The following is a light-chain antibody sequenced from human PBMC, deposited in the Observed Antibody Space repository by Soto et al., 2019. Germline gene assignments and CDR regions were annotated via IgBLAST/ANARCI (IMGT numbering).Light chain of an antibody. J-gene: IGKJ1*01. CDR3: QQYGSPPWA. CDR1: QSVGSNF. Sequence: IVLTQSPGTLSLSPGERTTLSCRASQSVGSNFLAWYQQKRGQAPRILIYAASNRASGIPDRFGGSGSGSDFTLTISRLEPEDFAVYYCQQYGSPPWAFGQGTRVEI. V-gene: IGKV3-20*01. CDR2: AAS.